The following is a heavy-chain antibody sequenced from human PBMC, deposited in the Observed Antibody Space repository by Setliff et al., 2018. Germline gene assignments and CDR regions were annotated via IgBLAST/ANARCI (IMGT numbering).Heavy chain of an antibody. CDR2: IHYSGNT. CDR3: ARTGTYRYFDY. Sequence: SETLSLTCTVSGFSINSGTHFWGWIRQPPGKGLEWIGRIHYSGNTYYNASPKSRVIISVDTAQNQFSLSLSSVTAADTAVYYCARTGTYRYFDYWGQGTLVTVSS. V-gene: IGHV4-39*01. J-gene: IGHJ4*02. D-gene: IGHD1-1*01. CDR1: GFSINSGTHF.